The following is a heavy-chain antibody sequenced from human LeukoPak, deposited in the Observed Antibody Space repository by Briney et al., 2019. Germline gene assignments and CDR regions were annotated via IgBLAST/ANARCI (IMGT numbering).Heavy chain of an antibody. Sequence: GGSLRLSCAASGFTVRSSYMSWVRQAPGKGLGRVSVIYSGGSPDYADSAKGRFTISTDNSKNTLYLQMNSLRVEDTAVYYCARDGADNSGYYFGSLWGQGTVVTVSS. CDR1: GFTVRSSY. CDR2: IYSGGSP. V-gene: IGHV3-53*01. D-gene: IGHD3-22*01. J-gene: IGHJ3*01. CDR3: ARDGADNSGYYFGSL.